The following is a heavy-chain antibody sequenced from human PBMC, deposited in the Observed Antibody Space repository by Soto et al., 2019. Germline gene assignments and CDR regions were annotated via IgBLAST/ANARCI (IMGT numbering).Heavy chain of an antibody. CDR2: ISPYSGNT. Sequence: QVQLVQSGDEVRKPGSSVKVSCKASGYIFVNYGIAWVRQAPGQGLEWMGWISPYSGNTHYASKVQGRLTMTTDTSTGPSHMAQGSRTSVDTAVYYCAMVDKFVTPTPQDVWGQGTTVTVSS. V-gene: IGHV1-18*01. J-gene: IGHJ6*02. CDR1: GYIFVNYG. D-gene: IGHD3-16*02. CDR3: AMVDKFVTPTPQDV.